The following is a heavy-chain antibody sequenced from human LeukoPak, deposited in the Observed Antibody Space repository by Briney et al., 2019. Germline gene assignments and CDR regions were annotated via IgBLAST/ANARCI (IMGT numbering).Heavy chain of an antibody. Sequence: PSETLPLTCAVYGGSFSGYYWSWIRQPPGKGLEWIGEINHSGSTNYNPSLKSRVTISVDTSKNQFSLKLSSVTAADTAVYYCARGGLVALDYWGQGTLVTVSS. CDR3: ARGGLVALDY. J-gene: IGHJ4*02. CDR1: GGSFSGYY. V-gene: IGHV4-34*01. CDR2: INHSGST. D-gene: IGHD3/OR15-3a*01.